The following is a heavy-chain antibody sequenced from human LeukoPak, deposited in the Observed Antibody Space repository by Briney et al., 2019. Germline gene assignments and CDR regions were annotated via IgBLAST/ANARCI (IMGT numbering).Heavy chain of an antibody. V-gene: IGHV3-21*01. CDR1: GFTFSSYS. Sequence: GGSLRLSCAASGFTFSSYSMNWVRQAPGKGLEWVSSISSSSSYIYYADSVKGRFTISRDNAKNSLYLQMNSPRAEDTAVYYCARVPVYYDSSGYYYYYYGMDVWGQGTTVTVSS. J-gene: IGHJ6*02. D-gene: IGHD3-22*01. CDR2: ISSSSSYI. CDR3: ARVPVYYDSSGYYYYYYGMDV.